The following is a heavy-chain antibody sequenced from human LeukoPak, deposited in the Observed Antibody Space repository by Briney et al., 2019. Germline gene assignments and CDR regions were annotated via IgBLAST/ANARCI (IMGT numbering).Heavy chain of an antibody. V-gene: IGHV1-2*02. CDR3: ARAPLLTAARPLPYYFDY. CDR2: INPNSGGT. Sequence: APVKVSCKASGYTFTGYYMHWVRQAPGQGLEWMGWINPNSGGTNYAQKFQGRVTMTRDTSISTAYMELSRLRSDDTAVYYCARAPLLTAARPLPYYFDYWGQGTLVTVSS. J-gene: IGHJ4*02. CDR1: GYTFTGYY. D-gene: IGHD6-6*01.